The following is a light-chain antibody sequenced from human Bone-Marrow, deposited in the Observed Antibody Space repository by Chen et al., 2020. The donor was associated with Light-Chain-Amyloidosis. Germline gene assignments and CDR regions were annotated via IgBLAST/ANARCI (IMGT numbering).Light chain of an antibody. J-gene: IGLJ3*02. CDR2: DDS. CDR1: NIGSTS. CDR3: QVWDRGSDRPV. Sequence: SYVLTQPSSVSVAPGQTATIACGGNNIGSTSLHWYQQTPGQAPLLVVYDDSDLPSGIPARWSGSNAGNTATLTISRVEAGDEADYYCQVWDRGSDRPVFGGGTKLTVL. V-gene: IGLV3-21*02.